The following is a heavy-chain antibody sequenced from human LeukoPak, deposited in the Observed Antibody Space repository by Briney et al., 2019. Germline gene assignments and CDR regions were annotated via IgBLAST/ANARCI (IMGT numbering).Heavy chain of an antibody. V-gene: IGHV1-69*05. CDR1: GGTFSTYA. Sequence: GASVKVSCKTSGGTFSTYAISWVRQAPGQGLEWMGGIIPIFGSANYAQKFQGRVTITTDESTSTAYMELSSLRAEDTAVYYCASNGDYGSSYYYYYMDVWGKGTTVTVSS. CDR3: ASNGDYGSSYYYYYMDV. D-gene: IGHD4-23*01. J-gene: IGHJ6*03. CDR2: IIPIFGSA.